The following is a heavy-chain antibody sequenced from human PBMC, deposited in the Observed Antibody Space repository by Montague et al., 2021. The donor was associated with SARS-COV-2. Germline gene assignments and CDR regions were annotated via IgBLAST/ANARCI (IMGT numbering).Heavy chain of an antibody. CDR1: GGSIGAYY. V-gene: IGHV4-59*01. J-gene: IGHJ6*02. CDR3: ARESRLKYLEWSGSRYDYYGMDV. Sequence: SETLSLTCTVSGGSIGAYYWSWIRQPPGKGPEWIAYISSSGTTNYNPSLKSRITVSVDTSRSQLSLKLSSVTAADSAVYYCARESRLKYLEWSGSRYDYYGMDVWGQGTTVTVSS. CDR2: ISSSGTT. D-gene: IGHD3-3*01.